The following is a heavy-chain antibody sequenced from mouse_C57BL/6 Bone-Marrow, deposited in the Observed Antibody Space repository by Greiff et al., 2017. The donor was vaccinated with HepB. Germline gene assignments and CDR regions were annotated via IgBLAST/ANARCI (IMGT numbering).Heavy chain of an antibody. Sequence: VQLQQSGAELARPGASVKLSCKASGYTFTSYGISWVKQRTGQGLEWIGEIYPRSGNTYYNEKFKGKATLTADKSSSTAYMELRSLTSEDSAVYFCAYSKAYWGQGTLVTVSA. J-gene: IGHJ3*01. CDR2: IYPRSGNT. CDR3: AYSKAY. D-gene: IGHD2-5*01. V-gene: IGHV1-81*01. CDR1: GYTFTSYG.